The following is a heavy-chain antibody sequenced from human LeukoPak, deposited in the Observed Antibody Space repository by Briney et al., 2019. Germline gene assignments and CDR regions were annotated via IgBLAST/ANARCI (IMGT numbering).Heavy chain of an antibody. D-gene: IGHD3-16*01. J-gene: IGHJ4*02. CDR2: IYYSGST. CDR1: GGSISSSSYY. CDR3: ALEGGSQGGTQYPTHFDY. V-gene: IGHV4-39*01. Sequence: SETLSLTCTVSGGSISSSSYYWGWIRQPPGKGLEWIGSIYYSGSTYYNPSLKSRVTISVDTSKNQFSLKLSSVTAADTAVYYCALEGGSQGGTQYPTHFDYWGQGTLVTVSS.